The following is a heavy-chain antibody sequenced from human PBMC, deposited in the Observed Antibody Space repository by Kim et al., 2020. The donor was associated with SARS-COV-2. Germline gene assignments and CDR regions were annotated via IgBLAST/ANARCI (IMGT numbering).Heavy chain of an antibody. Sequence: GGSLRLSCAASGFTFDDYAMHWVRQAPGKGLEWVSGISWNSGSIGYADSVKGRFTISRDNAKNSLYLQMNSLRAEDTALYYCAKEPTPTRAYYYDSSGYYPPRYFDYWGQGTLVTVSS. CDR1: GFTFDDYA. J-gene: IGHJ4*02. CDR2: ISWNSGSI. D-gene: IGHD3-22*01. V-gene: IGHV3-9*01. CDR3: AKEPTPTRAYYYDSSGYYPPRYFDY.